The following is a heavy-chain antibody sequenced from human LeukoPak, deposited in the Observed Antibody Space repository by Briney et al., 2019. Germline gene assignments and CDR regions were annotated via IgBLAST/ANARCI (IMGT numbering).Heavy chain of an antibody. V-gene: IGHV1-69*13. CDR2: IIPIFGTA. CDR1: GGTFSSYA. J-gene: IGHJ5*02. Sequence: ASVKVSCKASGGTFSSYAISWVRQAPGQGLEWMGGIIPIFGTANYAQKFQGRVTITADGSTSTAYMELSSLRSEDTAVYYCATSNYDFWSGYPRNWFDPWGQGTLVTVSS. D-gene: IGHD3-3*01. CDR3: ATSNYDFWSGYPRNWFDP.